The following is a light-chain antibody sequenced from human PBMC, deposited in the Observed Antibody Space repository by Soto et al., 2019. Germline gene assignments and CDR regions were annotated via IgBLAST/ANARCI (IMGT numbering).Light chain of an antibody. Sequence: DIQMTQSPSTLSASVGDTVTITCRASESIDNWLAWYQQKPGKAPKLLIFAASTLVRGVPSRFSGRGSGTEFTLTISSLQPDDFATYYCHHYNSYPITFGQGTRLEIK. V-gene: IGKV1-5*01. CDR1: ESIDNW. CDR2: AAS. J-gene: IGKJ5*01. CDR3: HHYNSYPIT.